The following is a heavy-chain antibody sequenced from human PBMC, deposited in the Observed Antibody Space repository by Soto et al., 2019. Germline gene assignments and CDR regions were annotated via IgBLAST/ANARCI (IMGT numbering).Heavy chain of an antibody. J-gene: IGHJ4*02. CDR1: GGSFSGYY. CDR2: INHSGNT. D-gene: IGHD3-10*01. V-gene: IGHV4-34*01. CDR3: ARDNITGLFDY. Sequence: QVQLQQWGAGLLKPSETLSLTCAVYGGSFSGYYWTWIRQPPGTGLERIGEINHSGNTNYNPSLTSRVTISVDASKHQFSLKMTSVTAAETAVYYCARDNITGLFDYWGQGTLVTVSS.